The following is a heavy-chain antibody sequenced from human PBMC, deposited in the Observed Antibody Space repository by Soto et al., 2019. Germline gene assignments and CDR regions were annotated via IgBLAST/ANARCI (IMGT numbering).Heavy chain of an antibody. CDR3: VRHLGSAPRVFDH. CDR1: GYSFNTYW. CDR2: IYPGDSDT. Sequence: PGESLKISCKGSGYSFNTYWIGWVRQMPGKGLEWMGIIYPGDSDTRYSPSFQGQVTISADKSISTAYLQWSSLKASDTAIYYWVRHLGSAPRVFDHWGQGTLVTVSS. D-gene: IGHD2-15*01. V-gene: IGHV5-51*01. J-gene: IGHJ4*02.